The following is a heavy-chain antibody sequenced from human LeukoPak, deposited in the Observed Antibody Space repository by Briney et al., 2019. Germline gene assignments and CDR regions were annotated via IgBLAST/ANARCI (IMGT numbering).Heavy chain of an antibody. D-gene: IGHD3-22*01. J-gene: IGHJ4*02. Sequence: ASVKVSCKASGYTFTSYYMHWVRQAPGQGLEWMGIINPSGGSTSYAQKFQGRVTMTRDMSTSTVYMELSSLRSEDTAVYYCARAGTYYYDSSGYYGFDYWGQGTLVTVSS. CDR1: GYTFTSYY. CDR3: ARAGTYYYDSSGYYGFDY. CDR2: INPSGGST. V-gene: IGHV1-46*01.